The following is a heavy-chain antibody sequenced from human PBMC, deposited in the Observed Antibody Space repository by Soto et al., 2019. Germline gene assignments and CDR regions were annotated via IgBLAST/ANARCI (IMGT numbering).Heavy chain of an antibody. Sequence: SETLSLTCAVYGGSFSGYYWSWIRQPPGKGLEWIGEINHSGSTNSNPSLKSRVTISVDTSKNQFSLKLSSVTAADTAVYYCARGRITMVRGVITHYYYYGMDVWGQGTTVTVSS. CDR1: GGSFSGYY. CDR3: ARGRITMVRGVITHYYYYGMDV. D-gene: IGHD3-10*01. CDR2: INHSGST. V-gene: IGHV4-34*01. J-gene: IGHJ6*02.